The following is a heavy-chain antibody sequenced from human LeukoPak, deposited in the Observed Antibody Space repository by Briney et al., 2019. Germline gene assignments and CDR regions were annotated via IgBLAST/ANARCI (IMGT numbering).Heavy chain of an antibody. D-gene: IGHD2-15*01. Sequence: SETLSLTCTVSGGSISSYYWSWIRQPPGQGLEWIGYISHSGGTNYNPSLKSRVTISVDTSKNQFSLKLSSVTAADTAVYYCARSYCSGGSCYYYYYGMDVWGQGTTVTVSS. CDR1: GGSISSYY. CDR3: ARSYCSGGSCYYYYYGMDV. J-gene: IGHJ6*02. V-gene: IGHV4-59*08. CDR2: ISHSGGT.